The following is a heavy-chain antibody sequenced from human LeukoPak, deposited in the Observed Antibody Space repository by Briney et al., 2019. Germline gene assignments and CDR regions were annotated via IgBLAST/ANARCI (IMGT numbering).Heavy chain of an antibody. J-gene: IGHJ4*02. V-gene: IGHV1-46*01. CDR3: ARDPLAGYSSGSTFDY. CDR1: GYTFTSYY. CDR2: INPSGGST. D-gene: IGHD6-19*01. Sequence: ASVKVSCKASGYTFTSYYMHWVRQAPGQGLEWMGIINPSGGSTSYAQKFQGRVTMTRDTSTSTVYMELSSLRSEDTAVYYCARDPLAGYSSGSTFDYWGQGTLVTVSS.